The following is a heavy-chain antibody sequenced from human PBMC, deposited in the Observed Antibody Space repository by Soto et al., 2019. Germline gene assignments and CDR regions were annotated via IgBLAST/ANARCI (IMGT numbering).Heavy chain of an antibody. CDR1: AYPFRTSD. CDR2: ISAYNGNT. Sequence: ASVKVSCKASAYPFRTSDISSLRQATGQGLDWIGWISAYNGNTISAQKLPDRVTMTTDTATSTPYLEXRSLRSDAPAVSYCARVLIGARAVGFLPSGHGRLVTVS. V-gene: IGHV1-18*01. D-gene: IGHD6-6*01. CDR3: ARVLIGARAVGFLP. J-gene: IGHJ5*02.